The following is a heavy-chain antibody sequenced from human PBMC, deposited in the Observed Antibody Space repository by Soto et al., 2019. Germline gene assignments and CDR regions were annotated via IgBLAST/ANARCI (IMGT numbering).Heavy chain of an antibody. CDR1: GFTFSSYS. Sequence: EVQLVESGGGLVKPGGSLRLSCAASGFTFSSYSMNWVRQAPGKGLECVSSISSSSSYIYYADSVKGRFTISRDNAKNSLYLQMNSLRAEDTAVYYCARVRLHTGFAFDIWGQATMLTVSS. D-gene: IGHD3-16*01. V-gene: IGHV3-21*01. J-gene: IGHJ3*02. CDR2: ISSSSSYI. CDR3: ARVRLHTGFAFDI.